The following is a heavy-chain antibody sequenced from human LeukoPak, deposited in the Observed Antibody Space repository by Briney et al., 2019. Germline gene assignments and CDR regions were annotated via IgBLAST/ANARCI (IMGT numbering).Heavy chain of an antibody. CDR3: ARDLFYDSSGFDI. CDR1: GFTFSSYA. J-gene: IGHJ3*02. D-gene: IGHD3-22*01. CDR2: ISGSGGST. Sequence: GGSLRLSCAASGFTFSSYAMSWVRQAPGKGLEWVSAISGSGGSTYYADSVKGRFTISRDNSKNTLYLQMNSLRAEDTAVYYCARDLFYDSSGFDIWGQGTMVTVSS. V-gene: IGHV3-23*01.